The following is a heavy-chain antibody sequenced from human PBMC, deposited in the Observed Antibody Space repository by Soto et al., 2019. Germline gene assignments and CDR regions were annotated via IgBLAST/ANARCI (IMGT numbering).Heavy chain of an antibody. CDR1: GGTFSSYT. V-gene: IGHV1-69*02. D-gene: IGHD2-15*01. J-gene: IGHJ4*02. CDR2: IIPILGIA. CDR3: ARAGYCRGGSCYESY. Sequence: QVQLVQSGAEVKKPGSSVKVSCKASGGTFSSYTISWVRQAPGQGLEWMGRIIPILGIANYAQKFQCRVTITADKSTSTAYMELSSLRSEDTAVYYCARAGYCRGGSCYESYWGQGTLVTVSS.